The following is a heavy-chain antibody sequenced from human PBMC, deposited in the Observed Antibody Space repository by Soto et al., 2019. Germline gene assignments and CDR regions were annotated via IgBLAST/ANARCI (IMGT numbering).Heavy chain of an antibody. D-gene: IGHD2-21*02. V-gene: IGHV3-23*01. J-gene: IGHJ4*02. CDR3: AKSETSVVTWYFDY. Sequence: GGSLRLSCAASGFTFSTYAMTWVRQAPGKGLEWVATISGSNGHTDYADSVKGRFTISRDNSKNTLYLQMNSLRVEDTAVYFCAKSETSVVTWYFDYWGQGTLVTVSS. CDR1: GFTFSTYA. CDR2: ISGSNGHT.